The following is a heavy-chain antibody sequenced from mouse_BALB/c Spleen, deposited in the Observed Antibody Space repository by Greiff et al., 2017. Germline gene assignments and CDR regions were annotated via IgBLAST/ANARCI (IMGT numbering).Heavy chain of an antibody. D-gene: IGHD2-1*01. CDR3: AREVGNYQAWFAY. J-gene: IGHJ3*01. V-gene: IGHV5-4*02. Sequence: EVKLVESGGGLVKPGGSLKLSCAASGFTFSDYYMYWVRQTPEKRLEWVATISDGGSYTYYPDSVKGRFTISRDNAKNNLYLQMSSLKSEDTAMYYCAREVGNYQAWFAYWGQGTLVTALQ. CDR1: GFTFSDYY. CDR2: ISDGGSYT.